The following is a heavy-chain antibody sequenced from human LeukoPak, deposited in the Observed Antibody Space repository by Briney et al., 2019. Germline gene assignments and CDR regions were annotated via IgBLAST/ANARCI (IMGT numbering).Heavy chain of an antibody. Sequence: SETLSLTCTVSGDSISSRSYYWTWIRQPPGKGLEWIGNILYSGKTHYNPSLKSRVTISGATSKNQFSLKLSSVTAAATAVYYCASSPDSDRLDYWGQGTLVTVSS. D-gene: IGHD3-22*01. CDR1: GDSISSRSYY. CDR3: ASSPDSDRLDY. CDR2: ILYSGKT. J-gene: IGHJ4*02. V-gene: IGHV4-61*01.